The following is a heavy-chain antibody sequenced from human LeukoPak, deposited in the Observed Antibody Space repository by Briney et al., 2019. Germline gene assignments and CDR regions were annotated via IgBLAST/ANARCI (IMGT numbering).Heavy chain of an antibody. Sequence: GGSLRLSCAASGFTFSSYAMSWVRQAPGKGLEWVSAISGSGGSTYYADSVKGRFTISRDNSKNTLYLQMNSLRAEDTAVYYCARLYCSSTSCRIDPWGQGTLVTVSS. CDR1: GFTFSSYA. CDR3: ARLYCSSTSCRIDP. CDR2: ISGSGGST. V-gene: IGHV3-23*01. D-gene: IGHD2-2*01. J-gene: IGHJ5*02.